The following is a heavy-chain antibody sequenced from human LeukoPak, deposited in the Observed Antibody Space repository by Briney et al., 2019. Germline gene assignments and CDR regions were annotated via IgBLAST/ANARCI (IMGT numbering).Heavy chain of an antibody. CDR3: ARDRVGSGWPRPYYFEV. CDR1: GYTLTGYY. Sequence: WASVKLSCKASGYTLTGYYLHWVRQAPGQGLEWMGWINPNTGATHSAQKFQGRITMTRDTSISTAYMDLSRLRSDDTAVYYCARDRVGSGWPRPYYFEVWGQGTLVTVSS. J-gene: IGHJ4*02. D-gene: IGHD6-19*01. V-gene: IGHV1-2*02. CDR2: INPNTGAT.